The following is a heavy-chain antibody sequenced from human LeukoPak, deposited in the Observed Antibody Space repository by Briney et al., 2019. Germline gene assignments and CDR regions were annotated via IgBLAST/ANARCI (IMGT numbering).Heavy chain of an antibody. CDR1: GASIRSSY. V-gene: IGHV4-59*08. CDR2: IYYTGST. J-gene: IGHJ5*02. CDR3: ARLDRSGYEMGGTWFDP. Sequence: SETLSLTCTVSGASIRSSYWIWLRQPPGKGLEWIGYIYYTGSTNSNPSLKSRVTVSVDTSKNQFSLKLNSMTAADTAIYYCARLDRSGYEMGGTWFDPWGPGTLVTVSS. D-gene: IGHD3-22*01.